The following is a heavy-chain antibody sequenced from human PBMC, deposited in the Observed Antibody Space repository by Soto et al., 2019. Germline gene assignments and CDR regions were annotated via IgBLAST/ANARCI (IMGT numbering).Heavy chain of an antibody. D-gene: IGHD3-3*01. CDR2: ISAYNGNT. J-gene: IGHJ4*02. CDR3: ARGGGSGYESVFYFDY. CDR1: GYTFTSYG. V-gene: IGHV1-18*01. Sequence: PSVKVSCKASGYTFTSYGISWVRQAPGQGLEWMGWISAYNGNTNYAQKLQGRVTMTTDASTSTAYMELRSLRSDDTAVYYCARGGGSGYESVFYFDYWGQGTLVTVSS.